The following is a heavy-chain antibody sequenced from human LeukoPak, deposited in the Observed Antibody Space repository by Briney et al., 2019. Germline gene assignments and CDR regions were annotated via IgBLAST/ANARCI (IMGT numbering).Heavy chain of an antibody. CDR2: IYYSGST. Sequence: SQTLSLTCTVSGGSISSGDYYWSWIRQPPGEGLEWIGYIYYSGSTYYNPSLKSRVTISVDTSKNQCSLKLSSVTAADTAVYYCARGGYSYGYFDYWGQGTLVTVSS. CDR3: ARGGYSYGYFDY. CDR1: GGSISSGDYY. V-gene: IGHV4-30-4*08. D-gene: IGHD5-18*01. J-gene: IGHJ4*02.